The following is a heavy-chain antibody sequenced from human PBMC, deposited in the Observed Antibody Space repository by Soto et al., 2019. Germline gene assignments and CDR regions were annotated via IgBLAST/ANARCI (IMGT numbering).Heavy chain of an antibody. CDR1: GFTGSSHA. J-gene: IGHJ6*02. Sequence: GGSLGLSCEGSGFTGSSHAMTWVRQASGKGPEWVSTVTADGGTYYADSVKGRFAMSRDTSENTLYLQMNSLGAEDTAVYYCARDHGEFGELLYGGMDVWGQGTTVTVSS. D-gene: IGHD3-10*01. CDR2: VTADGGT. CDR3: ARDHGEFGELLYGGMDV. V-gene: IGHV3-23*01.